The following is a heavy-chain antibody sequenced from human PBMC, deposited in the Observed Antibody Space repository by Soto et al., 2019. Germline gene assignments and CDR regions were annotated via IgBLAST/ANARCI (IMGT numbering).Heavy chain of an antibody. D-gene: IGHD2-2*01. Sequence: SETLSLTCTVSGGSIRGYYWSWIRQSAGMGLEWIGRMHTSGSTNYNPSLKSRVTFSVDMSKNQISLKLTSVTAADTALYYCVRASMPKAHFDSWGQGTLVTVS. CDR3: VRASMPKAHFDS. CDR2: MHTSGST. V-gene: IGHV4-4*07. J-gene: IGHJ4*02. CDR1: GGSIRGYY.